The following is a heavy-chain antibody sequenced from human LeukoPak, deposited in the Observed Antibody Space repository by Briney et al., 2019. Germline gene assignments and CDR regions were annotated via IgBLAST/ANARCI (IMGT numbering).Heavy chain of an antibody. CDR2: INPSGGST. V-gene: IGHV1-46*01. CDR1: GYTFTGYY. Sequence: GASVKVSCKASGYTFTGYYMHWVRQAPGQGLEWMGIINPSGGSTSYAQKFQGRVTMTRDTSTSTVYMELSSLRSEDTAVYYCARATVTTAYFDYWGQGTLVTVSS. J-gene: IGHJ4*02. D-gene: IGHD4-17*01. CDR3: ARATVTTAYFDY.